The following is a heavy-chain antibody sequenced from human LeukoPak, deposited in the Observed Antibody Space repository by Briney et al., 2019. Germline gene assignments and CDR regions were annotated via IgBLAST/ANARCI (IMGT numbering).Heavy chain of an antibody. CDR2: IKGDGNEK. D-gene: IGHD3-10*01. Sequence: PGGSLRLSCAASGFSFSRYWMNWVRQAPGKGLERVANIKGDGNEKNYVDSVKGRFSISRDNASNSLYLQMDSLRAEDTAVYYCAKEGAYPIITYDSWGQGTLVSVSS. J-gene: IGHJ5*01. V-gene: IGHV3-7*01. CDR3: AKEGAYPIITYDS. CDR1: GFSFSRYW.